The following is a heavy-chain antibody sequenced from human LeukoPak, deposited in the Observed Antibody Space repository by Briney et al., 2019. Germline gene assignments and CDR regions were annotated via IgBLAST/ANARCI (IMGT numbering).Heavy chain of an antibody. Sequence: ASVKVSSKLLGTTSTTNPWNWSAQPPGKSLEWMGWINAGNGNTKYSQKFQGRVTITRDTSASTAYMELSSLRSEDTAVYYCARVAPYPDYWGQGTLVTVSS. CDR1: GTTSTTNP. D-gene: IGHD3-3*02. CDR3: ARVAPYPDY. CDR2: INAGNGNT. V-gene: IGHV1-3*01. J-gene: IGHJ4*02.